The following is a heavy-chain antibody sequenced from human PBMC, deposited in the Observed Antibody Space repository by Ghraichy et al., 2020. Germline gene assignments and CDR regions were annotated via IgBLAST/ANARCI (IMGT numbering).Heavy chain of an antibody. Sequence: SLNISCAASGFTFSDYYMSWIRQAPGKGLEWVSYISSSGSTIYYADSVKGRFTISRDNAKNSLYLQMNSLRAEDTAVYYCARDSGSYYWFDPWGQGTLVTVSS. V-gene: IGHV3-11*01. CDR3: ARDSGSYYWFDP. J-gene: IGHJ5*02. D-gene: IGHD1-26*01. CDR2: ISSSGSTI. CDR1: GFTFSDYY.